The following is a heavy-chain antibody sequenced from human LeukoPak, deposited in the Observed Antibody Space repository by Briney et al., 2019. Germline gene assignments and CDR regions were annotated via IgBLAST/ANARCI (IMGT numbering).Heavy chain of an antibody. CDR2: INPNSGGT. J-gene: IGHJ4*02. CDR1: GYTFTGYY. Sequence: ASVKVSCKASGYTFTGYYMHWVRQAPGQGLEWMGWINPNSGGTNYAQKFQGRVTMTRDTSNSTAYMELSRLRSDDTAVYYCARDQQQLGYPDYWGQGTLATVSS. CDR3: ARDQQQLGYPDY. V-gene: IGHV1-2*02. D-gene: IGHD6-13*01.